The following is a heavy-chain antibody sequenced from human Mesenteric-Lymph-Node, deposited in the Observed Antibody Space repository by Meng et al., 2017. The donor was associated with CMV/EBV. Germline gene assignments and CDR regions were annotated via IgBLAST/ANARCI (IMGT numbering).Heavy chain of an antibody. CDR2: ISSSSSYI. CDR1: GFTFSSYS. V-gene: IGHV3-21*01. J-gene: IGHJ6*02. CDR3: TSGSWVPAAIIAGSYYYYGMDV. Sequence: GGSLRLSCAASGFTFSSYSMNWVRQAPGKGLEWVSSISSSSSYIYYADSVKGRFTISRDNAKNSLYLQMNSLRAEDTAVYYCTSGSWVPAAIIAGSYYYYGMDVWGQGTTVTVSS. D-gene: IGHD2-2*01.